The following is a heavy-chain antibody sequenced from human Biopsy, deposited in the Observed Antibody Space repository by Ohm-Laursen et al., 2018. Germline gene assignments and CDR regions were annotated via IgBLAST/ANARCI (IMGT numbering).Heavy chain of an antibody. CDR3: TRATSSTGWPYYYFYGMDI. J-gene: IGHJ6*02. D-gene: IGHD2-2*01. Sequence: PSETLSLTCTVSGGSISSDWWSWIRQTPGKGLEWIGYVYYSGTTTYNPSLRSRATISVDTSMNQISLRLQSVTAADTAIYYCTRATSSTGWPYYYFYGMDIWGQGTTVTVSS. V-gene: IGHV4-59*01. CDR1: GGSISSDW. CDR2: VYYSGTT.